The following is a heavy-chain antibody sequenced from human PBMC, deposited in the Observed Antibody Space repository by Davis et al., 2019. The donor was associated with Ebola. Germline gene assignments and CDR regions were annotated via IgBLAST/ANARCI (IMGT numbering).Heavy chain of an antibody. J-gene: IGHJ4*02. CDR1: GGSFSDYY. CDR2: INHSGST. Sequence: MPGGSLRLSCAVYGGSFSDYYWSWIRQPPGKGLEWIGEINHSGSTNYNPSLMSRVTISVDTSKNQFSLKLSSVTAADTAVYYCARGQRYYGSGRWNYWGQGTLVTVSS. V-gene: IGHV4-34*01. CDR3: ARGQRYYGSGRWNY. D-gene: IGHD3-10*01.